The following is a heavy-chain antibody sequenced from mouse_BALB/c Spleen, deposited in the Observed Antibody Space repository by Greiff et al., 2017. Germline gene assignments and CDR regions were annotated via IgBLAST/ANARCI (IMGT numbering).Heavy chain of an antibody. D-gene: IGHD1-1*01. V-gene: IGHV8-12*01. Sequence: QVTLKVSGPGILQPSQTLSLTCSFSGFSLSTSGMGVSWIRQPSGKGLEWLAHIYWDDDKRYNPSLKSRLTISKDTSSNQVFLKITSVDTADTATYYCARTGFITTVVAPDDWYFDVWGAGTTVTVSS. CDR2: IYWDDDK. J-gene: IGHJ1*01. CDR1: GFSLSTSGMG. CDR3: ARTGFITTVVAPDDWYFDV.